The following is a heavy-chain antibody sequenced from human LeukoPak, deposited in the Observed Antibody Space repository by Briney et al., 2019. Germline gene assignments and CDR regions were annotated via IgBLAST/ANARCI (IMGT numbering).Heavy chain of an antibody. CDR2: ISRGGNSI. CDR3: ARDQFLDY. Sequence: PGGSLRVSCAASGFSLSDYYMTWLRQAPGKGLEWVSSISRGGNSIYYAESVKGRFTISRDNAKNSLYLQMNTLRAEDTALYFCARDQFLDYRGQGTLVTVSS. J-gene: IGHJ4*02. CDR1: GFSLSDYY. V-gene: IGHV3-11*01.